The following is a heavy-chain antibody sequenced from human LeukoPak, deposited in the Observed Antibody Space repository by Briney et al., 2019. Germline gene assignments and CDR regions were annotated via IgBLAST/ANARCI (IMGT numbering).Heavy chain of an antibody. D-gene: IGHD3-10*01. CDR1: GYRFTSYW. J-gene: IGHJ4*02. CDR3: ARGPMVRGVIDNFDY. V-gene: IGHV5-51*01. Sequence: GESLKISCKGSGYRFTSYWIGWVLQMPGKGLEWMGIIYPGDSDTRYSPYFQAEVTILADKSISTAYLQWSSLKASDTAMYYCARGPMVRGVIDNFDYWGQGTLVTVSS. CDR2: IYPGDSDT.